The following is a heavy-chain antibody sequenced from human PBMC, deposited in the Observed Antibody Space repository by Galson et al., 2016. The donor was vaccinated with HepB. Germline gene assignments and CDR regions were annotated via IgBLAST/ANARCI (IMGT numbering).Heavy chain of an antibody. CDR2: ISYDGSNK. V-gene: IGHV3-30*18. Sequence: SLRLSCAASGFTFSSYGMHWVRQAPGKGLEWVAVISYDGSNKYYADSVKGRFTISRDNSKNTLYLQMNSLRAEDPAVYYCAKGSSWNYYYYGMDVWGKGTTVTVSS. D-gene: IGHD6-13*01. J-gene: IGHJ6*04. CDR1: GFTFSSYG. CDR3: AKGSSWNYYYYGMDV.